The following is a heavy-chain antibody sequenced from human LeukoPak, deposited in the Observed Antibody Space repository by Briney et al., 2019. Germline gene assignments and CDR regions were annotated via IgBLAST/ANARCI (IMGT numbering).Heavy chain of an antibody. Sequence: SETLSLTCTVSGYSISSGYYWGWIRQPPGKGLEWIGSTYHSGSTYYNPSLKSRVTISVDTSKNQFSLKLSSVTATDTAVYYCAREVYGDYAVGGPFMDVWGQGTTVTVSS. CDR1: GYSISSGYY. J-gene: IGHJ6*02. CDR3: AREVYGDYAVGGPFMDV. CDR2: TYHSGST. D-gene: IGHD4-17*01. V-gene: IGHV4-38-2*02.